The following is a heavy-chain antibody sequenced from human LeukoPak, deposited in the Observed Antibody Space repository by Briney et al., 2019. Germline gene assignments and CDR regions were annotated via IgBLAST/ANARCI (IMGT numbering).Heavy chain of an antibody. V-gene: IGHV3-23*01. Sequence: GGSLRLSCGASGFTFSNYAMSWVRQAPGKGLEWVSGINDNGSTRFYAASVKGRFTISRDNSKNSLYLQMNSLSAEDTAVYYCARTGDCGLGYFDYWGQGALVTVSS. CDR2: INDNGSTR. CDR3: ARTGDCGLGYFDY. J-gene: IGHJ4*02. D-gene: IGHD2-21*02. CDR1: GFTFSNYA.